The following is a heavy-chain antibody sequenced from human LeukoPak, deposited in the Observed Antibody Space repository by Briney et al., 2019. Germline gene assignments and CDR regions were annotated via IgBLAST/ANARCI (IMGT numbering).Heavy chain of an antibody. D-gene: IGHD6-19*01. CDR1: GYTFTSYY. Sequence: ASVKVSCKAFGYTFTSYYMHWVRQAPGQGLERMGIITPSGGSTTYAQKFQGRVTMTRDTSTSTVYMELYSLRSEDTAVYYCGRGAVVGGYYYYGMDVWGQGTTVTVSS. CDR3: GRGAVVGGYYYYGMDV. J-gene: IGHJ6*02. CDR2: ITPSGGST. V-gene: IGHV1-46*01.